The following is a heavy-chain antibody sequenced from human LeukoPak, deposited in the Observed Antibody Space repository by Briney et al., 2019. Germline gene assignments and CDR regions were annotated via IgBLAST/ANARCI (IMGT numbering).Heavy chain of an antibody. D-gene: IGHD6-13*01. J-gene: IGHJ3*02. V-gene: IGHV3-11*04. Sequence: GGSLRLSCAASGFTFSDYYMSWIRQAPGKGLEWVSYISSSSSTIYYADSVKGRFTISRDNAKNSLYLQMNSLRAMDTAVYFCARDVAYTSRGVDIWGQGTMVTVSS. CDR2: ISSSSSTI. CDR1: GFTFSDYY. CDR3: ARDVAYTSRGVDI.